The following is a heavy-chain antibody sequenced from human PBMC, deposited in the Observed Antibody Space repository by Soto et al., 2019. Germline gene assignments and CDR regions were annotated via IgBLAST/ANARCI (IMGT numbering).Heavy chain of an antibody. CDR3: ARDLSLGYCSGGSCYPAFDI. D-gene: IGHD2-15*01. Sequence: GGSLRLSCAASGFTFSSYSMNWVRQAPGKGLEWVSSISSSSSYIYYADSVKGRFTISRDNAKNSLCLQMNSLRAEDTAVYYCARDLSLGYCSGGSCYPAFDIWGQGTMVTVSS. J-gene: IGHJ3*02. CDR1: GFTFSSYS. V-gene: IGHV3-21*01. CDR2: ISSSSSYI.